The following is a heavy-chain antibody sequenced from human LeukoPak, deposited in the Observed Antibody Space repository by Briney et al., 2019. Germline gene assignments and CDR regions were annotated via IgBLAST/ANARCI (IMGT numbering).Heavy chain of an antibody. D-gene: IGHD3-22*01. CDR3: AKDHYYDSSGYSDY. CDR2: ISGSGGST. J-gene: IGHJ4*02. Sequence: GGSLRLSCAASGFTFSSYDMSWVREAPGKGLEWVSAISGSGGSTYYADSVKGRFTISRDNSKNTLYLQMNSLRAEDTAVYYCAKDHYYDSSGYSDYWGQGTLVTVSS. V-gene: IGHV3-23*01. CDR1: GFTFSSYD.